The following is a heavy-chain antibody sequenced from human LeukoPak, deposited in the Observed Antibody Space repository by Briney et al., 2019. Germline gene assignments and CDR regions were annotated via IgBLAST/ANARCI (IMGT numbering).Heavy chain of an antibody. Sequence: PGGSLRLSCAASGFTFSSYSMNWVRQAPGKGLEWVSSISSSSSYIYYADSVKGRFTISRDNAKNSLYLQMNSLRDEDTAVYYCARDLTQYYYDSSGPSMGDYFDYWGQGTLVTVSS. J-gene: IGHJ4*02. D-gene: IGHD3-22*01. CDR2: ISSSSSYI. CDR1: GFTFSSYS. V-gene: IGHV3-21*01. CDR3: ARDLTQYYYDSSGPSMGDYFDY.